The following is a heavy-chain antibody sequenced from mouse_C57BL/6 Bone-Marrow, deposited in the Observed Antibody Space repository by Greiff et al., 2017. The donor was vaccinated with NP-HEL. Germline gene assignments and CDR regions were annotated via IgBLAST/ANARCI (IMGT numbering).Heavy chain of an antibody. CDR2: INSDGGST. D-gene: IGHD2-5*01. CDR3: ARHRNYHIGYAMDY. CDR1: EYEFPSHD. V-gene: IGHV5-2*01. Sequence: EVKPVESGGGLVQPGESLKLSCESNEYEFPSHDMSWVRKTPEKRLELVAAINSDGGSTYYPDTMERRFIISRDNNKKTLYLQMSSLRSDDTALYYCARHRNYHIGYAMDYWGQGTSVTVSS. J-gene: IGHJ4*01.